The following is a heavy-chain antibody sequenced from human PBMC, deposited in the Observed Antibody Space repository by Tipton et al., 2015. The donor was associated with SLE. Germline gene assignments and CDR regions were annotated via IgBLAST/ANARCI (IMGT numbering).Heavy chain of an antibody. CDR1: GYSISSGYY. CDR2: IYYSGST. D-gene: IGHD1-26*01. J-gene: IGHJ4*02. CDR3: ARDHGSSGDY. V-gene: IGHV4-28*03. Sequence: TLSLTCAVSGYSISSGYYWGWIRQPPGKGLEWIGYIYYSGSTNYNPSLKSRVTMSVDTSKNQFSLKLSSVTAADTAVCYCARDHGSSGDYWGQGTLVTVSS.